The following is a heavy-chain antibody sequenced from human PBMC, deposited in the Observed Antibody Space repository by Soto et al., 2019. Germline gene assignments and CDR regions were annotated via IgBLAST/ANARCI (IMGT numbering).Heavy chain of an antibody. V-gene: IGHV2-5*01. D-gene: IGHD6-19*01. CDR2: LYWNEDK. Sequence: QITLKESGPTLVNPTQTLTLTCTFSGLSFSTIGVGVGWIRQSPGKAPEWLALLYWNEDKRYCTSLKNRLTIPKDTSKSQVVLTMTNMDPVDTGTYYCAHRRGGGNGWTYNWFDPWGQGTRVTVSA. CDR1: GLSFSTIGVG. J-gene: IGHJ5*02. CDR3: AHRRGGGNGWTYNWFDP.